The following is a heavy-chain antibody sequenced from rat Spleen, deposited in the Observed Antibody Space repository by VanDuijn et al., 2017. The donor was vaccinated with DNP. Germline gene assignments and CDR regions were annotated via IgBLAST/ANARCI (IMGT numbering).Heavy chain of an antibody. Sequence: EVQLVESGGGLVQPGRSLKLSCAASGFTFSDYYMAWVRQAPTRGLEWVAAISPSGSRTYYADSVKGRFTISRDDAKSGLYLQMNSLKSEDTATYYCARGSTSIYWYFDFWGPGTMVTVSS. J-gene: IGHJ1*01. CDR2: ISPSGSRT. CDR1: GFTFSDYY. D-gene: IGHD3-1*01. V-gene: IGHV5S23*01. CDR3: ARGSTSIYWYFDF.